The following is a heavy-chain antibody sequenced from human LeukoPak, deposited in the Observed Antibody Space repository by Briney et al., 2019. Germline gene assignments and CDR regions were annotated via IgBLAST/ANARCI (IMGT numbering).Heavy chain of an antibody. CDR2: IYTSGSI. CDR1: GGSISSGSYY. V-gene: IGHV4-61*02. CDR3: ATTTGVYYYGMDV. Sequence: SQTLSLTCTVSGGSISSGSYYWSWIRQPAGKGLEWIGRIYTSGSINYNPSLKSRVTISVDTSKNQFSLKLSSVTAADTAVYYCATTTGVYYYGMDVWGQGTTVTVSS. D-gene: IGHD1-1*01. J-gene: IGHJ6*02.